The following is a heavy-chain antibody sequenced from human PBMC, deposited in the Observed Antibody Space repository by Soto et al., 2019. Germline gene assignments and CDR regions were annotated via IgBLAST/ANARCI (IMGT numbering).Heavy chain of an antibody. V-gene: IGHV3-23*01. CDR2: ITGSGGST. D-gene: IGHD3-9*01. CDR3: AKDVNYDVLAGYYYY. CDR1: GFPFSSYA. J-gene: IGHJ4*02. Sequence: GGSLRLSCVASGFPFSSYAMNWVRQAPGKGLEWVSTITGSGGSTYYADSVKGRFTISRDNAQNTLFLQMNRLRAEDTAVYYCAKDVNYDVLAGYYYYWGQGTLVTVSS.